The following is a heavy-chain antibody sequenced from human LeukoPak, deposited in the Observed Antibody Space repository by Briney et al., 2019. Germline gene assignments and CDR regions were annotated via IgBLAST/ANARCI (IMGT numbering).Heavy chain of an antibody. CDR1: GFTFSGSA. CDR2: IRSKANSYAT. CDR3: AQAALRATPLPFDY. Sequence: GGSLRLSCAASGFTFSGSAMHWVRQASGKGLEWVGRIRSKANSYATAYAASVKGRFTISRDDSRNTAYLQLNSLRAEDTALYYCAQAALRATPLPFDYWGQGTLVTVSS. D-gene: IGHD4-17*01. V-gene: IGHV3-73*01. J-gene: IGHJ4*02.